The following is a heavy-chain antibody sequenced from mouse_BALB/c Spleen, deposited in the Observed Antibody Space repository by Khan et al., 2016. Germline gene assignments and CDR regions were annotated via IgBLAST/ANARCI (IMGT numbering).Heavy chain of an antibody. CDR1: GFDFSRYW. J-gene: IGHJ1*01. CDR2: INPDSSTI. D-gene: IGHD2-3*01. CDR3: ASCGYYVYSDV. V-gene: IGHV4-1*02. Sequence: EVKLLESGGGLVQPGGSLKLSCTASGFDFSRYWMSWVRQAPGKGLEWIGEINPDSSTINYTPSLKDKFIISRDNAKNTLYLQMRKVRSEDTALHYCASCGYYVYSDVWGAGTTVTVSS.